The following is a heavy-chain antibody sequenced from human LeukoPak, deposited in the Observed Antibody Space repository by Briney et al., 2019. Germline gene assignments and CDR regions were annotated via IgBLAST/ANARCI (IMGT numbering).Heavy chain of an antibody. CDR1: GGSFSGYY. CDR2: INHSGST. Sequence: SETLSLTCAVYGGSFSGYYWSWIRQPPGKGLEWIGEINHSGSTNYNPSLKSRVTISVDTSKNQFSLKLSSVTAADTAVYYCARGLHIVVVTATYAFDIWGQGTMVTVSS. V-gene: IGHV4-34*01. J-gene: IGHJ3*02. CDR3: ARGLHIVVVTATYAFDI. D-gene: IGHD2-21*02.